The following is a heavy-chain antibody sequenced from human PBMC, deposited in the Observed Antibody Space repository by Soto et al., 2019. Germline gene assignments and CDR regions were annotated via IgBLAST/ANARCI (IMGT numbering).Heavy chain of an antibody. CDR1: GYSLTSYW. Sequence: GESLKIPCKGSGYSLTSYWISWVRQMPGKGLERMGRIDPSDSYTNYSPSFQGHVTISADKSISTAYLQWSSLKASDTAMYYCARERIANYYDSSGYYEPNAFDIWGQGTMVTVSS. D-gene: IGHD3-22*01. CDR3: ARERIANYYDSSGYYEPNAFDI. V-gene: IGHV5-10-1*01. CDR2: IDPSDSYT. J-gene: IGHJ3*02.